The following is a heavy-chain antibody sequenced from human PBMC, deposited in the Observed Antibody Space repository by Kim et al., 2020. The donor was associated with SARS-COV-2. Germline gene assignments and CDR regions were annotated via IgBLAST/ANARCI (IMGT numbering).Heavy chain of an antibody. CDR1: GFTFSSHA. J-gene: IGHJ4*02. D-gene: IGHD3-3*01. V-gene: IGHV3-23*01. CDR2: ISDNVDAT. Sequence: GGSLRLSCVASGFTFSSHAMSWVRQAPGKGLEWVSAISDNVDATYYADSVKGRFTISRDNSKNTLYLRMNSLRAEDTAVYYCARDSPLLTIWGQGTLVTVSS. CDR3: ARDSPLLTI.